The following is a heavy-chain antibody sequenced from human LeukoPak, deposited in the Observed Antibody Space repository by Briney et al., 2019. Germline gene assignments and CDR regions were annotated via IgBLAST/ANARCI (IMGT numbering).Heavy chain of an antibody. J-gene: IGHJ4*02. V-gene: IGHV3-23*01. CDR3: AKDPAGAGYFDY. CDR1: GCTFSSYA. CDR2: ISGSGGST. Sequence: GGSLRLSCAASGCTFSSYAMSWVRQAPGKGLEGVSAISGSGGSTYYADSVKGRFTISRDNSKNTLYLQMNSLRAEDTAVYYCAKDPAGAGYFDYWGQGTLVTVSS.